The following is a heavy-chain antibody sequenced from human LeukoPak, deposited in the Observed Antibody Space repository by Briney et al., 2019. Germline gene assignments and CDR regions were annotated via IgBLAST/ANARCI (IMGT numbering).Heavy chain of an antibody. J-gene: IGHJ4*02. CDR2: IRYDGSTK. V-gene: IGHV3-30*02. CDR1: GFTFSSYG. D-gene: IGHD3-22*01. CDR3: ARGLAYYYDSSAYFLDY. Sequence: GGSLRLSCAASGFTFSSYGMHWVRQAPGKGLEWVAFIRYDGSTKYYADSVKGRFTISRDNSKNTLYLQMSSLRAEDTAVYYCARGLAYYYDSSAYFLDYWGQGTLVTVSS.